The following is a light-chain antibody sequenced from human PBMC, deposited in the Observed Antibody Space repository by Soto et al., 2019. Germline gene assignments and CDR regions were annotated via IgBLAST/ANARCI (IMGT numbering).Light chain of an antibody. Sequence: EIVMTQSPATLSVSPGDRATLSRRASQSVSNNLAWYQQKPGQAPRLLIYDASTRATGIPARFSGSGSGTEFTLTISSLQSEDLAVYYCQQYTNWPPGYTFGQGTKLEI. CDR2: DAS. CDR3: QQYTNWPPGYT. V-gene: IGKV3-15*01. CDR1: QSVSNN. J-gene: IGKJ2*01.